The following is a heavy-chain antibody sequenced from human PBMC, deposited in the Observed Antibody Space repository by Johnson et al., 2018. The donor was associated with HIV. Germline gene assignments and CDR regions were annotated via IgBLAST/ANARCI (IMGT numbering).Heavy chain of an antibody. D-gene: IGHD1-14*01. CDR3: ARGPRNPGLDAFDL. CDR2: ISGSGGST. Sequence: QVQLVESGGGLVKPGGSLRLSCAASGFTFSDYYMNWIRQAPGKGLEWLSAISGSGGSTGYADSVKGRFTISRDNAKNSLYLQMNNLKTEDTAVYYCARGPRNPGLDAFDLWGQGTVVTVSS. J-gene: IGHJ3*01. V-gene: IGHV3-11*01. CDR1: GFTFSDYY.